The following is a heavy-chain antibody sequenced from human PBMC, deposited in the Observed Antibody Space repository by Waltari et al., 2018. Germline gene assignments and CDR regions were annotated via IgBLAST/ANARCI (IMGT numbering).Heavy chain of an antibody. J-gene: IGHJ4*02. CDR1: GFTFSSYE. CDR2: ISRSGSTI. CDR3: ARDAGTTFDY. D-gene: IGHD1-7*01. Sequence: EVQLVESGGGLVQPGGSLRLSCAASGFTFSSYEMNWVRQAPGKGLEWVSYISRSGSTIYYADSVKGRFTISRDNAKNSLYLQMNSLRAEDTAVYYCARDAGTTFDYWGQGTLVTVSS. V-gene: IGHV3-48*03.